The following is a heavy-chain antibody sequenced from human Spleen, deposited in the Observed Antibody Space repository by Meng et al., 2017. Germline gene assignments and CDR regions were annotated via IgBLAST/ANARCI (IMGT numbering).Heavy chain of an antibody. D-gene: IGHD6-25*01. CDR1: GYNFPDYY. V-gene: IGHV1-2*06. CDR3: ARDEDISAAGKLFGDY. CDR2: INPKSGDT. J-gene: IGHJ4*02. Sequence: GKLVQYGAGVKKPGASVKVSCKPSGYNFPDYYIHWVRRAPGQGLEWMGRINPKSGDTHYAQKFQARVTMTGDTSISTAYMELSGLRSDDTAMYYCARDEDISAAGKLFGDYWGQGTLVTVSS.